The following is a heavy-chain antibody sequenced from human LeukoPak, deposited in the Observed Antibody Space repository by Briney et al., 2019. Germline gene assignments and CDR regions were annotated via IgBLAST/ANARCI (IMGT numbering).Heavy chain of an antibody. J-gene: IGHJ4*02. CDR2: ISAYNGNT. CDR3: ARDYGGNSPDY. CDR1: GYTFTSDG. D-gene: IGHD4-23*01. Sequence: ASVKVSCKASGYTFTSDGISWVRQTPGDGLERMGWISAYNGNTNYAQKLQGRVTMTTDTSTSTAYMELRSLRSDDTAVYYCARDYGGNSPDYWGQGTLVTVSS. V-gene: IGHV1-18*01.